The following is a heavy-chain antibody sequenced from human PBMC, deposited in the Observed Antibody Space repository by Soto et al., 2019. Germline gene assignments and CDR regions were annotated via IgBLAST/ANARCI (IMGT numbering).Heavy chain of an antibody. V-gene: IGHV3-7*03. Sequence: GGSLRLSCEVSGFIFSMYSMSWVRQTPGKGLEWVAKIPQEGGDGHYADAVKGRFTISRDNGKNSVYLQMNNLRAEDTAVYYCARDHLILPAHDFFYGSDVWGRGATVTVSS. D-gene: IGHD2-21*02. J-gene: IGHJ6*02. CDR1: GFIFSMYS. CDR3: ARDHLILPAHDFFYGSDV. CDR2: IPQEGGDG.